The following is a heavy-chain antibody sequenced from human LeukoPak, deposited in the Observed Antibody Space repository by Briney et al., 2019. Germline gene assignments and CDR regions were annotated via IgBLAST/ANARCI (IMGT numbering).Heavy chain of an antibody. CDR1: GGSISSYY. CDR2: IYYSGST. D-gene: IGHD1-1*01. CDR3: ARELDHWFDP. J-gene: IGHJ5*02. V-gene: IGHV4-59*01. Sequence: SETLSLTCTVSGGSISSYYWSWIRQPPGKGLERIGYIYYSGSTNYNPSLKSRVTISVDTSKNQFSLKLSSVTAADTAVYYCARELDHWFDPWGQGTLVTVSS.